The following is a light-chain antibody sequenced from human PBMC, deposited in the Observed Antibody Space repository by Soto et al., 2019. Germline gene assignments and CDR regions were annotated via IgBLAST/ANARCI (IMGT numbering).Light chain of an antibody. CDR1: QSIVKS. Sequence: EIVLTQSPDTLSLSPGERATLSCRASQSIVKSVAWYQQKPGQAPRLLIYDASKRATGIPARFSGSGSGTDFTRTISSLEPEDFAVYSCQQRSNWPLTFGGGTNLEI. V-gene: IGKV3-11*01. CDR2: DAS. J-gene: IGKJ4*01. CDR3: QQRSNWPLT.